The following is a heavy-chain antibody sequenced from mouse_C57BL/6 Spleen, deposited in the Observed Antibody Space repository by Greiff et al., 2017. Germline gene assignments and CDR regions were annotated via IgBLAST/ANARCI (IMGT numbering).Heavy chain of an antibody. CDR3: ARREDYYARDY. CDR2: INPSTGGT. Sequence: EVQLQQSGPELVKPGASVKISCTASGYSFTGYYMNWVKQSPEKSLEWIGEINPSTGGTTYNQKFKAQTTLTVDKSSSTAYMQLKSLTSEDSAVYYCARREDYYARDYWGQGTTLTVSS. J-gene: IGHJ2*01. D-gene: IGHD1-1*01. CDR1: GYSFTGYY. V-gene: IGHV1-42*01.